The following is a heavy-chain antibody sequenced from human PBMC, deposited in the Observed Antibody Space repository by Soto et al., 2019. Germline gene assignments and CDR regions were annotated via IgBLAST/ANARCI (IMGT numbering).Heavy chain of an antibody. D-gene: IGHD3-9*01. CDR1: GGSISTFY. V-gene: IGHV4-59*01. Sequence: SETLSLTCTVSGGSISTFYWSWIRQPPGKGLEWIGYIYYNGNTNYNPSLKSRVTISVDTSKNQFSLRLSSVTAADTAVYYCARENILTVYPYYSDEMDVWGQGPTVT. CDR2: IYYNGNT. CDR3: ARENILTVYPYYSDEMDV. J-gene: IGHJ6*02.